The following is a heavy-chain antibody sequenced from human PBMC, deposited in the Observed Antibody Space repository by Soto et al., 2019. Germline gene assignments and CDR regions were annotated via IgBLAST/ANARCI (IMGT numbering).Heavy chain of an antibody. CDR1: GGTFSSYA. J-gene: IGHJ6*02. D-gene: IGHD6-19*01. V-gene: IGHV1-69*13. CDR2: IIPIFGTA. Sequence: GASVKVSCKASGGTFSSYAISWVRQAPGQGLEWMGGIIPIFGTANYAQKFQGRVTITADESTSTAYMELSSLRSEDTAVYYCARDMYSSGWYYDYYYGMDVWGQGTTVTVS. CDR3: ARDMYSSGWYYDYYYGMDV.